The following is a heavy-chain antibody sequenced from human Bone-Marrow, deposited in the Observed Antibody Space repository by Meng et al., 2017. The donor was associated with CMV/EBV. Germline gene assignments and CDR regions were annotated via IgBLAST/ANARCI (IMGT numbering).Heavy chain of an antibody. J-gene: IGHJ6*02. CDR3: ARVKYNTSSNFGMDV. V-gene: IGHV6-1*01. D-gene: IGHD6-6*01. CDR1: GDSVSSDTAA. CDR2: TYYRSKWYN. Sequence: SETLSLTCAISGDSVSSDTAAWSWIRQSPSRGLEWLGRTYYRSKWYNDYALSVKSRITINPDTSKNQFSLRLSSVTPEDTALYYCARVKYNTSSNFGMDVCGQGTTVTASS.